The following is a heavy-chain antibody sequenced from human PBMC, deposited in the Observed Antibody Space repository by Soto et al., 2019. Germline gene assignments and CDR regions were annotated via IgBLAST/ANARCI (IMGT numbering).Heavy chain of an antibody. CDR3: TRGGYDFWSGYPPPFCGMDV. CDR2: IRGKPYGGTT. CDR1: GFTFGDYA. D-gene: IGHD3-3*01. J-gene: IGHJ6*02. V-gene: IGHV3-49*03. Sequence: HPGGSLRLSCTASGFTFGDYAMSWFRQAPGKGLEWVGFIRGKPYGGTTDYAASVKGRFIISRDDSKSIAYLQMNSLKTEDTAVYYCTRGGYDFWSGYPPPFCGMDVWGQGTTVTVSS.